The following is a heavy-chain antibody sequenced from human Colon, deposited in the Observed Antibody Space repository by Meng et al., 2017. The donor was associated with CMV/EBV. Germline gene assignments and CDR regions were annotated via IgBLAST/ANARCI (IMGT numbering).Heavy chain of an antibody. J-gene: IGHJ6*02. CDR2: ISWNGGSA. CDR3: AKMSGGGSQSLYYYFYGMDV. Sequence: GESLKISCEGTAFTFDNYGMNWVRQAPGRGLEWVSGISWNGGSAAYADSVKGRFTISRDNSKNTVYLQMNSLRGEDTAVYYCAKMSGGGSQSLYYYFYGMDVWGQGTTVTVSS. CDR1: AFTFDNYG. D-gene: IGHD3-16*01. V-gene: IGHV3-20*04.